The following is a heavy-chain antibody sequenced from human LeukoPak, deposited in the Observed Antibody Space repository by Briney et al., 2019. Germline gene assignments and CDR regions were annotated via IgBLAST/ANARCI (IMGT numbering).Heavy chain of an antibody. J-gene: IGHJ5*02. CDR3: ARDGSSWSNWFDP. CDR1: GYTFTGYY. V-gene: IGHV1-2*02. Sequence: ASVKVSCKASGYTFTGYYMHWVRQAPGQGLEWMGWINPNSGGTNYAQKFQGRVTMTRDTSISTAYMELSRLRSDDTAVYYCARDGSSWSNWFDPWDQGTLVTVSS. CDR2: INPNSGGT. D-gene: IGHD6-13*01.